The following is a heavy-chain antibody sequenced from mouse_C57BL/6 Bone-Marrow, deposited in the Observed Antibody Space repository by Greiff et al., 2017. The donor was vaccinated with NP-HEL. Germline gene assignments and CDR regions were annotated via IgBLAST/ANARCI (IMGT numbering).Heavy chain of an antibody. V-gene: IGHV5-17*01. J-gene: IGHJ4*01. CDR2: ISSGSSTI. CDR1: GFTFSDYG. D-gene: IGHD1-1*01. CDR3: ARPITTVVAFYAMDY. Sequence: EVKVVESGGGLVKPGGSLKLSCAASGFTFSDYGMHWVRQAPEKGLEWVAYISSGSSTIYYADTVKGRFTISRDNAKNTLFLQMTILRSEDTAMYYCARPITTVVAFYAMDYWGQGTSVTVSS.